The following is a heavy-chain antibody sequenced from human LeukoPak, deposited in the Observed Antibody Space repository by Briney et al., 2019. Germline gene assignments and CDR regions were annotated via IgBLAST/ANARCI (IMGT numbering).Heavy chain of an antibody. CDR2: INSDGSST. CDR1: GFTFSDYW. CDR3: VVQGWVFRAPTQYYFDY. D-gene: IGHD1-1*01. Sequence: PGGSLRLSCEASGFTFSDYWMHWVRQAPGKGLVWVSRINSDGSSTSYADSVKGRFTISRDNAKNTLYLQMSSLRAEDTAVYYCVVQGWVFRAPTQYYFDYWGQGTLVTVSS. V-gene: IGHV3-74*01. J-gene: IGHJ4*02.